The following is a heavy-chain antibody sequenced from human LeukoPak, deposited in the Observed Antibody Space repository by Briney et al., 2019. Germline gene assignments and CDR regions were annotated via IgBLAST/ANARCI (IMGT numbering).Heavy chain of an antibody. V-gene: IGHV4-59*01. Sequence: SETLSLTCTVSGGSIRSYYWSWIRQPPGKGLEWFGNIYYSGNTNYNPSLRSRVTMSLDTSRNQVSLNLSSVTEADTAVYYCATVTGDFWGQGTLVTVSS. J-gene: IGHJ4*02. CDR3: ATVTGDF. CDR2: IYYSGNT. CDR1: GGSIRSYY. D-gene: IGHD2-21*02.